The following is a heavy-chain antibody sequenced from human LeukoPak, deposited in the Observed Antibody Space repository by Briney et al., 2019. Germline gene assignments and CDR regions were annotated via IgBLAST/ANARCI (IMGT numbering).Heavy chain of an antibody. J-gene: IGHJ6*03. CDR3: AKMRGQYYHSYYMDA. CDR1: GFIFSSYA. CDR2: GGSGGST. V-gene: IGHV3-23*01. Sequence: PGGSLRLSCAASGFIFSSYAMSWVRQAPGKGLEWVSYGGSGGSTYYADSVKGRFTVSRDNSKSTLYLQMNSLTAEDTAVYYCAKMRGQYYHSYYMDAWGKGTTVTVYS.